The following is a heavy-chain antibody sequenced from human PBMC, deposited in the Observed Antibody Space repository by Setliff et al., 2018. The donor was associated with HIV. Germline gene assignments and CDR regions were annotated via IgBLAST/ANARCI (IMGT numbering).Heavy chain of an antibody. V-gene: IGHV3-23*01. Sequence: GGSLRLSCAASGFTFTHYAMSWVRQAPGEGLEWVSAILSTGERTFYADSVKGRFTISRDNSKNTVYLQMNSLRAEDTAEYYCAKVPLFVVVPAALGGMDVWGQGTTVTVSS. D-gene: IGHD2-2*01. CDR1: GFTFTHYA. CDR2: ILSTGERT. CDR3: AKVPLFVVVPAALGGMDV. J-gene: IGHJ6*02.